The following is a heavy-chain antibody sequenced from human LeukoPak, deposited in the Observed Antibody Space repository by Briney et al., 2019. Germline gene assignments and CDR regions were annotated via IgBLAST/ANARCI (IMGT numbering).Heavy chain of an antibody. CDR3: GRVSAAAVEP. D-gene: IGHD6-13*01. J-gene: IGHJ6*02. Sequence: SETPSLTCTVSHYSVTTYAWGWIRQTPGKGLEFIGYTSYTGSTNFNPSLNSRLSISLDTSNNQFSLRLTSVTAADTAVYYCGRVSAAAVEPWGQGTTVTISS. CDR1: HYSVTTYA. CDR2: TSYTGST. V-gene: IGHV4-59*02.